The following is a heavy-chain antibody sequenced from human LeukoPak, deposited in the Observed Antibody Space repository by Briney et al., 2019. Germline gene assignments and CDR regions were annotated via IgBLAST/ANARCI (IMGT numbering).Heavy chain of an antibody. CDR3: AKGLGDYDISTYFDY. D-gene: IGHD3-9*01. CDR2: ISPRGGGT. CDR1: GFIFRNYG. Sequence: PGGTLRLSCAASGFIFRNYGMNWVRQAPGKGLEWLSGISPRGGGTYYADSVKGRFTISRDDSKNTLSLQMNSLRAEDTAVYYCAKGLGDYDISTYFDYWGQGTLVTVSS. V-gene: IGHV3-23*01. J-gene: IGHJ4*02.